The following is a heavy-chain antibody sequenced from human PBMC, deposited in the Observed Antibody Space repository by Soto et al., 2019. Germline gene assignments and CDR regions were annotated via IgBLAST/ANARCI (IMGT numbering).Heavy chain of an antibody. CDR3: ASDLGSSGWEAVDQ. Sequence: QLVESGGGMVPPGKSLRLSCTGSGFNFGNFAVHWVRQPPVKGLAWVAVISSHGRHQYYSDSVKGRFTISRDNSNQTVHLQMSSLRLEVTALYYCASDLGSSGWEAVDQWWQGTLVSVSS. J-gene: IGHJ4*02. CDR1: GFNFGNFA. CDR2: ISSHGRHQ. V-gene: IGHV3-30*03. D-gene: IGHD6-25*01.